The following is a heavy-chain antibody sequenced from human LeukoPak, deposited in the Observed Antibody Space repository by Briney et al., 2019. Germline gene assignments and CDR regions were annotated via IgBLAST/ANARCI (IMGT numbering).Heavy chain of an antibody. J-gene: IGHJ4*02. V-gene: IGHV3-30*18. CDR1: GFTFSSHG. CDR3: AKDRFYWGNFFDY. CDR2: MSSDGKTP. Sequence: GGSLRLSCAASGFTFSSHGMHWVRQAPGKGLEWVAIMSSDGKTPRYADFVKGRFTISRDNSKNTLYLQMNSLRPDDTAMYYCAKDRFYWGNFFDYWGQGTLVTVSS. D-gene: IGHD7-27*01.